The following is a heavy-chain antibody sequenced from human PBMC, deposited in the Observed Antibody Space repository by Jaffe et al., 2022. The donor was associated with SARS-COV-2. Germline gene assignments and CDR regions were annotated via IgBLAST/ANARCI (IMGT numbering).Heavy chain of an antibody. CDR1: GFTVSSNY. D-gene: IGHD1-26*01. J-gene: IGHJ1*01. Sequence: EVQLVESGGGLVQPGGSLRLSCAASGFTVSSNYMSWVRQAPGKGLEWVSVIYSGGSTYYADSVKGRFTISRDNSKNTLYLQMNSLRAEDTAVYYCAREGGRDAEYFQHWGQGTLVTVSS. CDR2: IYSGGST. V-gene: IGHV3-66*02. CDR3: AREGGRDAEYFQH.